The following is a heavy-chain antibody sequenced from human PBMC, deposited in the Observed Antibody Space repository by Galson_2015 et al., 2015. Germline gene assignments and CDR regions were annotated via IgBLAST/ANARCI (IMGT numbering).Heavy chain of an antibody. V-gene: IGHV4-34*01. CDR3: ARASSGITMIVVVRSGNWYFDL. CDR1: GGSFSGYY. D-gene: IGHD3-22*01. J-gene: IGHJ2*01. CDR2: INHSGST. Sequence: SETLSLTCAVYGGSFSGYYWSWIRQPPGKGLEWIGEINHSGSTNYNPSLKSRVTISVDTSKNQFSLKLSSVTAADTAVYYCARASSGITMIVVVRSGNWYFDLWGRGTLVTVSS.